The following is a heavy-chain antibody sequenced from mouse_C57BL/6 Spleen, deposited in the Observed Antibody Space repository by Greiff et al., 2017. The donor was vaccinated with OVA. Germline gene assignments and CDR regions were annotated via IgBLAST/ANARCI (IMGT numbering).Heavy chain of an antibody. CDR1: GFTFSDYG. CDR2: ISSGSSTI. Sequence: VQLKQSGGGLVKPGGSLKLSCAASGFTFSDYGMHWVRQAPEKGLEWVAYISSGSSTIYYADTVKGRVTISRDNAKNTLFLQMTSLRSEDTAMYYCARLDDYDGDYYAMDYWGQGTSVTVSS. J-gene: IGHJ4*01. D-gene: IGHD2-4*01. V-gene: IGHV5-17*01. CDR3: ARLDDYDGDYYAMDY.